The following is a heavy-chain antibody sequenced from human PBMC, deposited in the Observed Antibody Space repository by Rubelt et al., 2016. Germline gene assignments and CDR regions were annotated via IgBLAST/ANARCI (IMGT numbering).Heavy chain of an antibody. CDR1: GYTFTDYY. J-gene: IGHJ1*01. Sequence: VQSGAEVKTPGASAKVSCKASGYTFTDYYLHWVRRAPGQGLEWMGWISPNSGGTNYAQKYQGRVTMTRDTSISTAYMELSRLSSDDTAVYYCGRDFQPQYSYGCGQYWGQGALISV. CDR2: ISPNSGGT. CDR3: GRDFQPQYSYGCGQY. V-gene: IGHV1-2*02. D-gene: IGHD5-18*01.